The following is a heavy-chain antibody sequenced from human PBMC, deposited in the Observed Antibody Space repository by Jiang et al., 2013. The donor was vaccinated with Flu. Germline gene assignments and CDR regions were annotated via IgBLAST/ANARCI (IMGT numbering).Heavy chain of an antibody. CDR2: ISAYSGNA. CDR1: GYTFTNYG. V-gene: IGHV1-18*01. J-gene: IGHJ4*02. Sequence: SGAEVKKPGASVKVSCKASGYTFTNYGFTWVRQAPGQGLEWMGWISAYSGNANYAHNFLGRATMTTDTSTSMAYMELRNLRSDDTAVYFCARVGDGYINGFDYWGQGTLVTVSS. CDR3: ARVGDGYINGFDY. D-gene: IGHD5-24*01.